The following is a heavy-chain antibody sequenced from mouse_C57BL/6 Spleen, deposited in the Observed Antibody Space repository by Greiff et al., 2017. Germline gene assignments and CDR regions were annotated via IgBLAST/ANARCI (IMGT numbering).Heavy chain of an antibody. CDR1: GYTFTSYW. J-gene: IGHJ1*03. D-gene: IGHD1-1*01. V-gene: IGHV1-52*01. CDR2: IDPSDSET. Sequence: QVQLQQPGAELVRPGSSVKLSCKASGYTFTSYWMHWVKQRPIQGLEWIGNIDPSDSETHYNQKFKDKATLTVDKSSSTAYMQLSSLTSEDSAVYYCARPYDYGSSPWYFDVWGTGTTVTVSS. CDR3: ARPYDYGSSPWYFDV.